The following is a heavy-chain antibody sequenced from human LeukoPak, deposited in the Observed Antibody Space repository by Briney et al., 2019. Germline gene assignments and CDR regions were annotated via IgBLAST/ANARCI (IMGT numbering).Heavy chain of an antibody. CDR1: GFTFRNYV. J-gene: IGHJ4*02. CDR2: TSSDINVK. Sequence: GGSLRLSCAASGFTFRNYVIHWVRQAPGKGLEWVAVTSSDINVKLYADSVKGRFTISRDNSRSTLYLQMNSLRPEDTAIYYCAREGYYGSGSPPSLYFDYWGQGTLVTVSS. CDR3: AREGYYGSGSPPSLYFDY. V-gene: IGHV3-30-3*01. D-gene: IGHD3-10*01.